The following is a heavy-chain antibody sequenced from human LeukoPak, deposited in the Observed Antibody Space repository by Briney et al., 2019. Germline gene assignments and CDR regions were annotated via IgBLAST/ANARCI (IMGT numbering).Heavy chain of an antibody. J-gene: IGHJ4*02. CDR1: GGSISSSSYS. D-gene: IGHD2-15*01. CDR2: IYYSGST. V-gene: IGHV4-39*07. Sequence: PSETLSLTCTVSGGSISSSSYSWGWLRQPPGKGLEWIGSIYYSGSTYYNPSLKSRVTISVDTSKNQFSLKLSSVTAADTAVYYCAREAVVVVAATPNPLTYFDYWGQGTLVTVSS. CDR3: AREAVVVVAATPNPLTYFDY.